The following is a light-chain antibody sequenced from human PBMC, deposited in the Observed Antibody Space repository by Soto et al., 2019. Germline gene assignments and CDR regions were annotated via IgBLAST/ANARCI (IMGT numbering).Light chain of an antibody. Sequence: QSVLTQPASVSGSPGQSITISCTGTSSDVGGYNFVSWYQQHPGKAPKLMIYEVSNRPSGVSNRFSGSKSGNTASLTISGLHAEDEADYYCSSFTSGSPLFGTGTKVTVL. CDR2: EVS. CDR3: SSFTSGSPL. V-gene: IGLV2-14*01. J-gene: IGLJ1*01. CDR1: SSDVGGYNF.